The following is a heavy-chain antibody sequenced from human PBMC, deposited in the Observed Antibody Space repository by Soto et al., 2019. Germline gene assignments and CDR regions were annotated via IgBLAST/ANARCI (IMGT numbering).Heavy chain of an antibody. V-gene: IGHV1-69*06. CDR1: GGTFSSYA. D-gene: IGHD2-2*01. CDR2: IIPIFGTA. J-gene: IGHJ6*02. CDR3: AAVSPRYCSSTSCYRGPRNYYYCMDV. Sequence: SVKVSCKASGGTFSSYAISWVRQAPGQGLEWMGGIIPIFGTANYAQKFQGRVTITADKSTSTAYMELSSLRSEDTAVYYCAAVSPRYCSSTSCYRGPRNYYYCMDVWGQGTTVTVSS.